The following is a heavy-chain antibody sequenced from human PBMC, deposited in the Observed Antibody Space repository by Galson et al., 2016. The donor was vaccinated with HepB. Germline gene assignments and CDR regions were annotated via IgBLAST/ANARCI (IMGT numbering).Heavy chain of an antibody. CDR2: ICSGSSPYI. CDR1: GFTFSNFC. V-gene: IGHV3-21*01. CDR3: ARLRRTWYFDI. D-gene: IGHD4-17*01. Sequence: SLRLSCAASGFTFSNFCVNWVRQAPGKGLEWVSSICSGSSPYIYYAKSVKGRFTISRDDSKNSLYLQMNSLRAEDTGVYYRARLRRTWYFDIWGRGTLVTVSS. J-gene: IGHJ2*01.